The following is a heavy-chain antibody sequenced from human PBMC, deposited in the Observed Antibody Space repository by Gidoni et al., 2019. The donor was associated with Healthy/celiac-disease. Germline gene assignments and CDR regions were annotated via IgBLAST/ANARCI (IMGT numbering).Heavy chain of an antibody. J-gene: IGHJ6*02. CDR2: TYYRSKWYN. CDR3: ARTPSRPPNIAAAGTDYGMDV. D-gene: IGHD6-13*01. V-gene: IGHV6-1*01. Sequence: QVQLQQSGPGLVKPSQTLSLTCAISGASVSSNSAAWNWIRQSPSRGLEWLGRTYYRSKWYNDYAVSVKSRITINPDTSKNQFSLQLNSVTPEDTAVYYCARTPSRPPNIAAAGTDYGMDVWGQGTTVTVSS. CDR1: GASVSSNSAA.